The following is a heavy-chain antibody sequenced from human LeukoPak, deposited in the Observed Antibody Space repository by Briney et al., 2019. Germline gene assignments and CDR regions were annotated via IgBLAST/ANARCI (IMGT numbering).Heavy chain of an antibody. V-gene: IGHV3-33*06. J-gene: IGHJ2*01. CDR2: IWYDGSNK. D-gene: IGHD2-15*01. CDR1: GFTFSSYG. Sequence: PGGSLRLSCAASGFTFSSYGMHWVRQAPGKGLGWVAVIWYDGSNKYYADSVKGRFTISRDNSKNTLYLQMNSLRAEDTAVYYCAKDGVYCSGGSCYAVVDWYFDLWGRGTLVTVSS. CDR3: AKDGVYCSGGSCYAVVDWYFDL.